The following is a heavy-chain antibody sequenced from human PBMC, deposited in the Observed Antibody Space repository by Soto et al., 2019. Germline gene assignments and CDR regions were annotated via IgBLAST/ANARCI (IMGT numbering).Heavy chain of an antibody. CDR1: VYTFTSYY. J-gene: IGHJ5*02. CDR2: INPSGGST. V-gene: IGHV1-46*01. Sequence: XSVKVSCKASVYTFTSYYMHWVRQAPGQGLEWMGIINPSGGSTSYAQKFQGRVTMTRDTSTSTVYMELSSLRSEDTAVYYCARAIVVVVAARWFDHWGQGTLVTVSS. D-gene: IGHD2-15*01. CDR3: ARAIVVVVAARWFDH.